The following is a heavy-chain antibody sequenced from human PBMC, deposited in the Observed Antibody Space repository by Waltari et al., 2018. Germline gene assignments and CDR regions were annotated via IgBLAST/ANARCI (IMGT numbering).Heavy chain of an antibody. Sequence: QVQLQESGPGLVKPSETLSLTCTVSGGSISSHYWSWIRQPPGKGLEWIGYIYYSGRTNYNPSLKSRVTISVDTSKNQFSLKLSSVTAADTAVYYCARVPGSDVVVVAAVDYYYYYGMDVWGQGTTVTVSS. CDR2: IYYSGRT. V-gene: IGHV4-59*11. J-gene: IGHJ6*02. CDR3: ARVPGSDVVVVAAVDYYYYYGMDV. CDR1: GGSISSHY. D-gene: IGHD2-15*01.